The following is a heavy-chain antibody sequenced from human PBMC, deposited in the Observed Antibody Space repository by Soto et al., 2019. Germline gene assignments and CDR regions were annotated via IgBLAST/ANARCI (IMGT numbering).Heavy chain of an antibody. CDR1: GGTFSSYA. Sequence: SVKVSCKASGGTFSSYAISWVRQAPGQGLEWMGGIIPIFGTANYAQKFQGRVTITADESTSTAYMELSSLRSEDTAVYYCARAVYRYYYGSGSSNYYYGMDVWGQGTTVTVSS. J-gene: IGHJ6*02. D-gene: IGHD3-10*01. CDR3: ARAVYRYYYGSGSSNYYYGMDV. V-gene: IGHV1-69*13. CDR2: IIPIFGTA.